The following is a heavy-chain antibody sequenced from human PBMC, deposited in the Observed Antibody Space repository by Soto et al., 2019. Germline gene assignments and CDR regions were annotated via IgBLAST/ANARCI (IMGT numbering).Heavy chain of an antibody. Sequence: LSLTCAVYGGSFSGYYWSWIRQPPGKGLEWIGEINHSGSTNYNPPLKSRVTISVDTSKNQFSLKLSSVTAADTAVYYCARTLHWFDPWGQGTLVTVSS. CDR3: ARTLHWFDP. D-gene: IGHD1-26*01. CDR2: INHSGST. V-gene: IGHV4-34*01. J-gene: IGHJ5*02. CDR1: GGSFSGYY.